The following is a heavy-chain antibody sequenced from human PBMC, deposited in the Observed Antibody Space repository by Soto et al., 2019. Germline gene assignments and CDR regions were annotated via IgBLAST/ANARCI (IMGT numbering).Heavy chain of an antibody. CDR1: GDSVCSNSAA. CDR3: ARGVPNCSSCSCYLDF. Sequence: SQTLSRPCSISGDSVCSNSAAWNWIRQSPSRGLEWLGRTYYRTKWYNDSSVSVKSRITINPDTSKNTLYLQMNSLRVEDTAVYYCARGVPNCSSCSCYLDFWRQGILVTVSS. CDR2: TYYRTKWYN. J-gene: IGHJ4*02. V-gene: IGHV6-1*01. D-gene: IGHD2-2*01.